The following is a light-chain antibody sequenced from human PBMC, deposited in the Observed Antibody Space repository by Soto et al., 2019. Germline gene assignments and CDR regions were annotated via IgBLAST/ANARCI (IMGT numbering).Light chain of an antibody. CDR3: QQRYNWPPIT. CDR2: DAS. Sequence: IVMTQSPASLSVSPGERATLSWSSSQSVSSNLAWYQQKPGQAPRLLIYDASNRATGIPARFSGSGSGTDFTLTISSLEPEDVAVYYCQQRYNWPPITFGQGTRLEIK. CDR1: QSVSSN. V-gene: IGKV3-11*01. J-gene: IGKJ5*01.